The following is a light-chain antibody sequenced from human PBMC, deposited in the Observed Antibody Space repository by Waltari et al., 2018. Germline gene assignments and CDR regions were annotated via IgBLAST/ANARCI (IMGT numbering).Light chain of an antibody. J-gene: IGLJ2*01. V-gene: IGLV1-47*02. CDR3: AAWDDSLSGPV. CDR1: SSTIRRNY. CDR2: SNN. Sequence: QSVLTPPPSASGTPGHRATIPCSGSSSTIRRNYVYWYQQLPGTAPKLLIYSNNQRPSGVPDRFSGSKSGTSAALAISGLRSEDEADYYCAAWDDSLSGPVFGGGTKLTVL.